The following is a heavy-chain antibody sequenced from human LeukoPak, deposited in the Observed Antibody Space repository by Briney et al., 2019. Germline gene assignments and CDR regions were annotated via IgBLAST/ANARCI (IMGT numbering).Heavy chain of an antibody. Sequence: SETLSLTCTVSGGSISSYYWSWIRQPPGKGLEWIGYIYYSGSTNYNPSLKSRVTISVDTPKNQFSLKLSSVTAADTAVYYCARRGADDTRIDYWGQGTLVTVSS. J-gene: IGHJ4*02. CDR3: ARRGADDTRIDY. V-gene: IGHV4-59*08. CDR2: IYYSGST. CDR1: GGSISSYY. D-gene: IGHD3-22*01.